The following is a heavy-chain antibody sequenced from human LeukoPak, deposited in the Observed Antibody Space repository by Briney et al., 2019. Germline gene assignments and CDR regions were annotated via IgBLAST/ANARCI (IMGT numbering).Heavy chain of an antibody. D-gene: IGHD1-26*01. CDR3: ARDPYSGGYGAYYYYYMDV. J-gene: IGHJ6*03. V-gene: IGHV3-21*01. Sequence: GGSLRLSCSASGFIFSTYNMNWVRLAPGKALEWVSSITSSSSRTYYADSVKGRYTISRDNAKNSLYLQMDSLRAEDTAVYYCARDPYSGGYGAYYYYYMDVWGKGTTVTISS. CDR1: GFIFSTYN. CDR2: ITSSSSRT.